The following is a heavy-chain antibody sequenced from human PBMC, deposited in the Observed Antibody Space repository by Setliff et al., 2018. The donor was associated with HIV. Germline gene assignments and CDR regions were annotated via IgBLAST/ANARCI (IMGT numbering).Heavy chain of an antibody. Sequence: PGGSLRLSCAASGFTFSSYAMSWVRQAPGKGLEWVSAISSGIGTTYYADSVKGRFTISRDNSKNTLYLQMNSLRAEDTATYYCARESGYDYPHDAFDIWGQGTMVTVSS. J-gene: IGHJ3*02. CDR3: ARESGYDYPHDAFDI. D-gene: IGHD5-12*01. V-gene: IGHV3-23*01. CDR1: GFTFSSYA. CDR2: ISSGIGTT.